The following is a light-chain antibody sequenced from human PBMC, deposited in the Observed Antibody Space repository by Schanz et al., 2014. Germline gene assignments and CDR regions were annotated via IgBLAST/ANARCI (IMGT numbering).Light chain of an antibody. CDR2: DAS. J-gene: IGKJ1*01. CDR3: QQYSSLPWT. CDR1: QSISNW. V-gene: IGKV1-5*01. Sequence: DIQMTQSPSTLSASVGDRVTITCRASQSISNWLAWYQQKLGKAPKVLIYDASILESGVPSRFSGSGSGTEFTLTISSLQPDDFATYYCQQYSSLPWTFGPGTKVEIK.